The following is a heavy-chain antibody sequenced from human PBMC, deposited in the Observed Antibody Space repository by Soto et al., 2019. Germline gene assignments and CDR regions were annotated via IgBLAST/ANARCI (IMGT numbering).Heavy chain of an antibody. CDR3: AIGHSYYGSGTPVDY. CDR1: GFTFSSYV. D-gene: IGHD3-10*01. V-gene: IGHV3-64*01. CDR2: ISSNGGST. Sequence: EVQLVESGGGLVQPGGSLRLSCAASGFTFSSYVMPWVRQAPGKGLEYVSAISSNGGSTYYANSVKGRFTISRDNSKNTLYLQMGSLRAEDMAVYYCAIGHSYYGSGTPVDYWGQGTLVTVSS. J-gene: IGHJ4*02.